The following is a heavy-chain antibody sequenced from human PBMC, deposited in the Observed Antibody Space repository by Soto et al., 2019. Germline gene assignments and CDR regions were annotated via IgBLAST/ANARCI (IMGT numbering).Heavy chain of an antibody. V-gene: IGHV1-46*03. D-gene: IGHD6-19*01. CDR3: ARSSGWYYRAFDI. CDR2: INPSGGST. J-gene: IGHJ3*02. CDR1: GYTFTSYY. Sequence: QVQLVQSGAEVKKPGASVKVFCKASGYTFTSYYMHWVRQAPGQGLEWMGIINPSGGSTSYAQKFQGRVTMTRDTSTSTVYMELSSLRSEDTAVYYCARSSGWYYRAFDIWGQGTMVTVSS.